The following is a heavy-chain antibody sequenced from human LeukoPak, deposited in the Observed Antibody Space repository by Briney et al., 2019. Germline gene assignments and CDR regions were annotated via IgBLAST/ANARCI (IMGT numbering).Heavy chain of an antibody. J-gene: IGHJ4*02. CDR2: ISYDGSNK. Sequence: GGSLRLSCAASGFTFSSYAMHWVRQAPGKGLEWVAVISYDGSNKYYADSVKGRFTISRDNSKNTLFLQMNSLRAEDTAVYYCATSRSFDYWGQGTLVTVSS. CDR3: ATSRSFDY. V-gene: IGHV3-30-3*01. CDR1: GFTFSSYA.